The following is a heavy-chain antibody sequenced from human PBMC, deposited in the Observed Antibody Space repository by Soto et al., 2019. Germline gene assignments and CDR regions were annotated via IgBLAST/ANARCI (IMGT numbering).Heavy chain of an antibody. CDR1: GFTFNNYA. CDR2: IGSSGST. V-gene: IGHV3-23*01. D-gene: IGHD3-3*01. Sequence: GGSLRLSCAASGFTFNNYALNWVRQAPGKGLEWVSAIGSSGSTYYADSVKGRFTISRDTPKKTLYLQMNSLRVEDTAKYYCAKGFRSLEWYSLAPFDYWGQGALVTVSS. J-gene: IGHJ4*02. CDR3: AKGFRSLEWYSLAPFDY.